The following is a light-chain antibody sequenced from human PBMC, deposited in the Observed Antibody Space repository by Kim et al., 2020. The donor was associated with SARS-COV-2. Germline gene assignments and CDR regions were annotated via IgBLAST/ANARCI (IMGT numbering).Light chain of an antibody. CDR1: QSITSG. J-gene: IGKJ4*01. V-gene: IGKV1-5*01. CDR3: QQHNGY. CDR2: AVS. Sequence: TLSASVGDTVTITCRASQSITSGLAWYQKKPGKAPKLLIYAVSNLDSGVPSRFSGSGSGTQFSLTIRSLQPDDFATYYCQQHNGYFGGGTKVDIK.